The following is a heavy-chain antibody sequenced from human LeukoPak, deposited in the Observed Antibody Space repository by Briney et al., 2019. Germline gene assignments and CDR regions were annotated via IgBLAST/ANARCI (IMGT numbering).Heavy chain of an antibody. J-gene: IGHJ3*02. CDR2: ISGSGGST. CDR1: GFTFSSYA. D-gene: IGHD6-13*01. V-gene: IGHV3-23*01. Sequence: GGSLRLSCATSGFTFSSYAMSWVRQAPGKGLEWVSVISGSGGSTSYAESVKGRFTISRDKNTLYLQMNSLRAEDTAIYYCAKGLHSSSWNDALDIWGQGTLVTVSS. CDR3: AKGLHSSSWNDALDI.